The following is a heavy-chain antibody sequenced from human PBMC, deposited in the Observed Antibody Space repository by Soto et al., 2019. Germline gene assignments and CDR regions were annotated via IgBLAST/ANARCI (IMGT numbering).Heavy chain of an antibody. V-gene: IGHV3-23*01. CDR1: GFTFSTYA. CDR3: EREQYSMVRGVIPY. J-gene: IGHJ4*02. Sequence: GGSLRLSCAASGFTFSTYAMSWVRQAPGKGLEWVSSFSGPGGGPYYADSVKGRFTISRDDSKNTLYLQMNSLRAEDTAVYYCEREQYSMVRGVIPYWGQGTLVTVSS. CDR2: FSGPGGGP. D-gene: IGHD3-10*01.